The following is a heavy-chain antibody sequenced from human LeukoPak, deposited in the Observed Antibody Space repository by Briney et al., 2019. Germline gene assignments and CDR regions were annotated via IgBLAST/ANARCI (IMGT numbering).Heavy chain of an antibody. CDR3: ARMRARRITIFGVVQNFDY. Sequence: GGSLRLSCAASGFTFSSYWMHWVRHAPGKGLVWVSRINTDGSSTSYADSVKGRFTISRDNAKNTLYLQMNSLRAEDTAVYYCARMRARRITIFGVVQNFDYWGQGTLVTVSS. CDR1: GFTFSSYW. J-gene: IGHJ4*02. CDR2: INTDGSST. D-gene: IGHD3-3*01. V-gene: IGHV3-74*01.